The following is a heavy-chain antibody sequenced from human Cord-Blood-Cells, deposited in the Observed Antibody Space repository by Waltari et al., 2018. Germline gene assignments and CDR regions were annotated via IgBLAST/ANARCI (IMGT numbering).Heavy chain of an antibody. CDR1: GGSISSGGYY. D-gene: IGHD6-13*01. CDR3: ARDRPGIAAFDI. J-gene: IGHJ3*02. Sequence: QVQLQESGPGLVKPSQTLSLTCTVSGGSISSGGYYWSWIRQHPGKGLEWIGYINYSVSTYYNPSLKSRVTMSVDTSKNQFSLKLSSVTAADTAVYYCARDRPGIAAFDIWGQGTMVTVSS. V-gene: IGHV4-31*03. CDR2: INYSVST.